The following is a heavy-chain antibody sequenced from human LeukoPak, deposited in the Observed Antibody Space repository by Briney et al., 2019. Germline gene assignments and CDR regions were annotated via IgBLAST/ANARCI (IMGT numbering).Heavy chain of an antibody. D-gene: IGHD3-3*01. CDR2: IYSEGST. CDR1: GIAVSTGY. Sequence: GGSLRLSCVASGIAVSTGYITWVRQAPGKGLEWVSIIYSEGSTYYADSVKGRFTISRDISKNTVTLQMNSLRAEDTAVYYCARDRFNGMDVWGQGTTVTVSS. J-gene: IGHJ6*02. CDR3: ARDRFNGMDV. V-gene: IGHV3-66*01.